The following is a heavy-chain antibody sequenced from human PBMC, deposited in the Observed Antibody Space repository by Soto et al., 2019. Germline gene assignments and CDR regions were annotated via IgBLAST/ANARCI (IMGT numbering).Heavy chain of an antibody. CDR2: INFSGST. CDR3: ARRHAPRYTTGNNHFDF. D-gene: IGHD1-1*01. V-gene: IGHV4-39*01. CDR1: GGSISSYY. Sequence: SETLSLTCTVSGGSISSYYWGWIRQPPGKGLEWIGSINFSGSTYYNPSLKSRVTISVDTSKNQFSLNLRSVTAADTAVYYCARRHAPRYTTGNNHFDFWGQGSLVTVSS. J-gene: IGHJ4*02.